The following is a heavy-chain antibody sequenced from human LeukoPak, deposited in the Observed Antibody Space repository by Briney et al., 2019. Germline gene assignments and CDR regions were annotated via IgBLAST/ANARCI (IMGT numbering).Heavy chain of an antibody. J-gene: IGHJ6*03. CDR3: ARSNIRHIVVVTAMWSHRYYMDV. D-gene: IGHD2-21*02. Sequence: ASVKVSCKASGYTFTGYYMHWVRQAPGQGLEWMGIINPSGGSTSYAQKFQGRVTMTRDMSTSTVYMELSSLRSEDTAVYYCARSNIRHIVVVTAMWSHRYYMDVWGKGTTVTVSS. CDR1: GYTFTGYY. V-gene: IGHV1-46*01. CDR2: INPSGGST.